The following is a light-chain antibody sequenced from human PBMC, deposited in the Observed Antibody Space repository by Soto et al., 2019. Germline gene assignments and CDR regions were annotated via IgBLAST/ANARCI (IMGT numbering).Light chain of an antibody. Sequence: EIVMTQSPATLSVSPGERATLSCRASQSVSSNLAWYQQKPGQAPRLLIYGASTRATGIPARFSGSVSGTEFTLTISSLQSEDFAVYYCQQYNNWPDLTVGGGTKVDIK. CDR1: QSVSSN. V-gene: IGKV3-15*01. CDR3: QQYNNWPDLT. CDR2: GAS. J-gene: IGKJ4*01.